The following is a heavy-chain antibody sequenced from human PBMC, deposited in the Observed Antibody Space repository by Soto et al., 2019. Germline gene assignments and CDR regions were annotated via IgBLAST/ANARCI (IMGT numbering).Heavy chain of an antibody. D-gene: IGHD1-1*01. Sequence: PGGSLRLSCSASGFTFISYAMSWVRQAPGKGLEWVSGISGGGRTTYYADSVKGRFTISRDNAKNSLYLQMNSLRAEDTAVYYCARGLPPDDASVNFVDWGKGTRVTV. V-gene: IGHV3-23*01. CDR3: ARGLPPDDASVNFVD. CDR1: GFTFISYA. CDR2: ISGGGRTT. J-gene: IGHJ4*02.